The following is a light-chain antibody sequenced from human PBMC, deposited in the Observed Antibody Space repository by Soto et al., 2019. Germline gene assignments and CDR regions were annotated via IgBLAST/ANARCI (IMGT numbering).Light chain of an antibody. V-gene: IGKV4-1*01. CDR3: QQYYSTPLT. CDR2: WAS. J-gene: IGKJ4*01. CDR1: QSVLYSSNNKNY. Sequence: DIVMTQSPDSLAVSLGESATINCKSSQSVLYSSNNKNYLAWYQQKPGQPPKLLIYWASTRKSGVPDRFSGSGSGTDFTLTISSLQAEDVAVYYCQQYYSTPLTFGGGTKVEIK.